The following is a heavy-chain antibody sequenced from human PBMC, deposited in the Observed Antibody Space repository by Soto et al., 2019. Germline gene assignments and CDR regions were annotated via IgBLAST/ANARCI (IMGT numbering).Heavy chain of an antibody. Sequence: ASVKVSCKASGGTFSSYAISWVRQAPGQGLEWMGGIIPIFGTANYAQKFQGRVTITADESTSTAYMELSSLRSEDTAVYYCARRQVVGIPYSSGLNYYGMDVWGQGTTVTVSS. CDR2: IIPIFGTA. D-gene: IGHD6-19*01. V-gene: IGHV1-69*13. J-gene: IGHJ6*02. CDR1: GGTFSSYA. CDR3: ARRQVVGIPYSSGLNYYGMDV.